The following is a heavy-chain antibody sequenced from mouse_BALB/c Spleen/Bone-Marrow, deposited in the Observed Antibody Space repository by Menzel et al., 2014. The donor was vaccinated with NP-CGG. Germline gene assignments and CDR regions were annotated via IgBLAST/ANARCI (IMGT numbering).Heavy chain of an antibody. V-gene: IGHV1-77*01. CDR2: IYPGSGSI. Sequence: VQLQQSGPELVKPGASVRTSCKASGYTFTDYVISWAKQRTGQGLEWIGEIYPGSGSIYYNEKFKGKATLTADKTSNTAYMQPSSLKSEDSGYYFLTGELQFVYWGQGLLAT. J-gene: IGHJ3*01. CDR1: GYTFTDYV. D-gene: IGHD3-2*01. CDR3: TGELQFVY.